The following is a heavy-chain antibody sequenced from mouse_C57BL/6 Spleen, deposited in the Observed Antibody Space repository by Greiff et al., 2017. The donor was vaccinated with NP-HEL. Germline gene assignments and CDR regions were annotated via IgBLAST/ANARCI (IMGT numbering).Heavy chain of an antibody. CDR3: ARGGRSTMVAYYAMDY. CDR2: INPSTGGT. Sequence: EVQLQQSGPELVKPGASVKISCKASGYSFTGYYMNWVKQSPEKSLEWIGEINPSTGGTTYNQKFKAKATLTVDKSSSTAYMQLKSLTSEDSAVYYCARGGRSTMVAYYAMDYWGQGTSVTVSS. D-gene: IGHD2-1*01. J-gene: IGHJ4*01. V-gene: IGHV1-42*01. CDR1: GYSFTGYY.